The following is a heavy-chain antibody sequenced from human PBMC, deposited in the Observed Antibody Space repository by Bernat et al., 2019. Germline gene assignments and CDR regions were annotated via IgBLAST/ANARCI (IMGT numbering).Heavy chain of an antibody. V-gene: IGHV3-33*01. CDR1: GFTFSSYG. J-gene: IGHJ4*02. D-gene: IGHD6-19*01. CDR3: ARDIVGSAGTSFDY. CDR2: IWYDGSNK. Sequence: QVQLVESGGGVVQPGRSLRLSCAASGFTFSSYGMHWVRQAPGKGLEWMAVIWYDGSNKYYADSVKGRFTISRDNSKNTLYLQMNSLRAEDTAVYYCARDIVGSAGTSFDYWGQGTLVTVSS.